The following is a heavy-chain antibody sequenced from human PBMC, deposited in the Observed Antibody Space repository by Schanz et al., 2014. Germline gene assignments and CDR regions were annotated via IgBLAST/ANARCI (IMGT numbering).Heavy chain of an antibody. CDR3: TRMSLRRGDYGGLDV. CDR2: IYGGGST. Sequence: QVQLQESGPGLVRPSETLSLTCTVSGVSISSFYWSWIRQSPGQGLEYFGYIYGGGSTSYNPAFKGRVTRKLDTSRNAFSLKPSSVTAADTAVYYCTRMSLRRGDYGGLDVWGQGTTVTVSS. D-gene: IGHD3-10*01. V-gene: IGHV4-59*08. J-gene: IGHJ6*02. CDR1: GVSISSFY.